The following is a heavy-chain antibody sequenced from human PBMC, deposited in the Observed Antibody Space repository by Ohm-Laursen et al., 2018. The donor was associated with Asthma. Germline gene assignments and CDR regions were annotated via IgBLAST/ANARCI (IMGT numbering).Heavy chain of an antibody. J-gene: IGHJ4*02. Sequence: SLRLSCAATGFTFSSYSMHWVRRAPDKGLEWVAVISYDGSNQYYADSVKGRFTISRDNSKNTLYLQMNSLRAEDTAVYYCAKDPYSSGWYYFDYWGQGTLVTVSS. V-gene: IGHV3-30-3*01. CDR2: ISYDGSNQ. CDR3: AKDPYSSGWYYFDY. D-gene: IGHD6-19*01. CDR1: GFTFSSYS.